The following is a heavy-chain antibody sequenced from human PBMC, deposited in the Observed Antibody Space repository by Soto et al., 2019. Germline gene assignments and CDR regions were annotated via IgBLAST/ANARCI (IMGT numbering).Heavy chain of an antibody. CDR2: ISSSSRDT. V-gene: IGHV3-23*01. CDR1: GFTFNTFA. Sequence: EVQLLESGGGLVQPGESLRLSCAASGFTFNTFAMGWVRQDPGKGLEWVSLISSSSRDTYYADSVKGRFTISRDNSRTLLYLKMNGLRAEDPAVYYCETQDFRGITGTTWGQGTLVTVSS. CDR3: ETQDFRGITGTT. D-gene: IGHD1-20*01. J-gene: IGHJ4*02.